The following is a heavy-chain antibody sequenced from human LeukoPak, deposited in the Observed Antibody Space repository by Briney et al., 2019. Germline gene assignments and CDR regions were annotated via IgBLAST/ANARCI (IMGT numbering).Heavy chain of an antibody. V-gene: IGHV4-59*08. CDR1: GDTLNSFY. J-gene: IGHJ4*02. CDR2: VYYTGST. CDR3: ARWSAVITSIDY. Sequence: SETLSLTCTVSGDTLNSFYWNWIRQPPGKGLEWIGYVYYTGSTSYNPSLKSRVTISGDTSKNQFSLKLSSVTAADTAVYFCARWSAVITSIDYWGQGILVAVSS. D-gene: IGHD3-16*01.